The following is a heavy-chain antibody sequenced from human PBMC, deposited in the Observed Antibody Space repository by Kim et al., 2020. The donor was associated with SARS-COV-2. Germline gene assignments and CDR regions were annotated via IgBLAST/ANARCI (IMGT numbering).Heavy chain of an antibody. J-gene: IGHJ4*02. Sequence: GGSLILSCSAAGFSFDDYSMHWVRQAPGKGLEWVSCINWNSGSIGYADSLKGRFTISRDNAKNSLYLQMNSLRAEDTALYSCAKDGVIVPAAMPYYFDHWGQGTLVTVSS. D-gene: IGHD2-2*01. V-gene: IGHV3-9*01. CDR2: INWNSGSI. CDR1: GFSFDDYS. CDR3: AKDGVIVPAAMPYYFDH.